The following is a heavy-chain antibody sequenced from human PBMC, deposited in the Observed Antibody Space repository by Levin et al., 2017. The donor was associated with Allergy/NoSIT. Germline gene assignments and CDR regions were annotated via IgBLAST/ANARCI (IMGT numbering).Heavy chain of an antibody. J-gene: IGHJ3*02. CDR1: GFTVSSNY. CDR2: IYSGGST. V-gene: IGHV3-66*02. Sequence: SCAASGFTVSSNYMSWVRQAPGKGLEWVSVIYSGGSTYYADSVKGRFTISRDNSKNTLYLQMNSLRAEDTAVYYCARDSSYCSSTSCSDAFDIWGQGTMVTVSS. D-gene: IGHD2-2*01. CDR3: ARDSSYCSSTSCSDAFDI.